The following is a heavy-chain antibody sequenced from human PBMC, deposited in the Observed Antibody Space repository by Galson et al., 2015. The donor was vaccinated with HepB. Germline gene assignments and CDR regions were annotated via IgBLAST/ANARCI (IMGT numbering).Heavy chain of an antibody. J-gene: IGHJ6*02. D-gene: IGHD1-20*01. V-gene: IGHV3-30-3*01. CDR2: ISYDGSNK. CDR1: GFTFSSYA. Sequence: LRLSCAASGFTFSSYAMHWVRQAPGKGLEWVAVISYDGSNKYYADSVKGRFTISRDNSKNSLYLQMNSLRAEDTAVYYCARDLTGIYGMDVWGQGTTVTVSS. CDR3: ARDLTGIYGMDV.